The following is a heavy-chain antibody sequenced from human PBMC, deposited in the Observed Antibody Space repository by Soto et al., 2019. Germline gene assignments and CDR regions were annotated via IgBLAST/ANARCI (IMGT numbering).Heavy chain of an antibody. CDR1: GGTFSSYT. Sequence: GASVKVSCKASGGTFSSYTISWVRQAPGQGLEWMGRIIPILGIANYAQKFQGRVTITADKSTSTAYMELSSLRSEDTAVYYCARGSPDIVVVPAAIFDYWGQGTLVTVSS. CDR2: IIPILGIA. CDR3: ARGSPDIVVVPAAIFDY. D-gene: IGHD2-2*01. J-gene: IGHJ4*02. V-gene: IGHV1-69*02.